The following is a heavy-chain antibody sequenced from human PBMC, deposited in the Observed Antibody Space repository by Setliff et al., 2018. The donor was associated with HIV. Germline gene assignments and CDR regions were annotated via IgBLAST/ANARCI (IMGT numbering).Heavy chain of an antibody. V-gene: IGHV4-59*01. Sequence: LSLTCTVPGGSLIGYYWSWIRQSPGKGLEWIGSIYYTEITNYNPSLKSRVTISVDTSKNQFSLKLTSATAADTALYYCARLRGYFYGHGRYFDYWGQGTLVTVS. D-gene: IGHD5-18*01. CDR2: IYYTEIT. CDR3: ARLRGYFYGHGRYFDY. CDR1: GGSLIGYY. J-gene: IGHJ4*02.